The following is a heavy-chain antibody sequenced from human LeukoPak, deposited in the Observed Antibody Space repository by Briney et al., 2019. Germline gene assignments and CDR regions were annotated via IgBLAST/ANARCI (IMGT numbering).Heavy chain of an antibody. CDR1: GGSINSGSYY. Sequence: SQTLSLTCTVSGGSINSGSYYWSWIRQPPGKGLEWIGYIYFTGTTNYKPSLRGRLTMSVNTSSNDFSLKLTSVTAADTAVYYCARHTGIRAAFEIWGQGTMVTASP. CDR2: IYFTGTT. D-gene: IGHD1-1*01. V-gene: IGHV4-61*03. CDR3: ARHTGIRAAFEI. J-gene: IGHJ3*02.